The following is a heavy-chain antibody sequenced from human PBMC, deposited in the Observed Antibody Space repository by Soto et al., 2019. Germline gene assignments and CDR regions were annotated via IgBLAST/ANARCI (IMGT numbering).Heavy chain of an antibody. J-gene: IGHJ4*02. CDR2: IITLFGTA. Sequence: VQLMQSGAAVKQPGSSVKVSCKASGGTFSSYSINWVRQAPGQGLEWMGGIITLFGTANYAQNFQGRVTITADQSTSTAYMELNSLRSDDTAVYYCAREVGYGDFSAALLDWGQGTLVTVSS. D-gene: IGHD4-17*01. V-gene: IGHV1-69*01. CDR3: AREVGYGDFSAALLD. CDR1: GGTFSSYS.